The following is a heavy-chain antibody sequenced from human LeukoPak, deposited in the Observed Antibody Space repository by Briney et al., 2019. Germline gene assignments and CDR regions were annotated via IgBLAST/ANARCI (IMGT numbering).Heavy chain of an antibody. Sequence: PGGSLRLSCAASGFTFSSYGMHWVRQAPGKGLEWVAVIWYDGSNKYYADSVKGRFTISRDNSKNTLYLQMNSLRAEDTAVYYCARGLKYYYDSSGPWQRPRGGMDVWGQGTTVTVSS. CDR3: ARGLKYYYDSSGPWQRPRGGMDV. CDR2: IWYDGSNK. V-gene: IGHV3-33*01. CDR1: GFTFSSYG. J-gene: IGHJ6*02. D-gene: IGHD3-22*01.